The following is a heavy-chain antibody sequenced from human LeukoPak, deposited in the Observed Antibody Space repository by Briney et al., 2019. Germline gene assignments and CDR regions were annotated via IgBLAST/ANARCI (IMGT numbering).Heavy chain of an antibody. J-gene: IGHJ5*02. V-gene: IGHV3-21*01. CDR1: GFIFSSYS. Sequence: GGSLRLSCAASGFIFSSYSMNWVRQAPGKGLEWVSSISSSSIYIYYADSVKGRFTISRDNAKNSLYLQMNSLRAEDTAVYYCASDIANWFDPWGQGTLVTVSS. CDR3: ASDIANWFDP. CDR2: ISSSSIYI. D-gene: IGHD3-16*02.